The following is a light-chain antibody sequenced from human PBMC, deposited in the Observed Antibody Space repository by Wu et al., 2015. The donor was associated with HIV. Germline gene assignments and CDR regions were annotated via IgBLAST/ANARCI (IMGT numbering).Light chain of an antibody. Sequence: EIVLTQSPATLSLSPGDRATLSCRASQSVSSYLAWYQQKPGQAPRLLMSEASNRATGIPATFSGSGSGTDFTLTISSLEPEDFEVYYCQQCNNWPLTFGGGTKVEIK. CDR2: EAS. J-gene: IGKJ4*01. V-gene: IGKV3-11*01. CDR1: QSVSSY. CDR3: QQCNNWPLT.